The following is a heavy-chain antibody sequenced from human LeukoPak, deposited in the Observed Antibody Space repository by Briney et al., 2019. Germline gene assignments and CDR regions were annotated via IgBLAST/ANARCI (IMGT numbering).Heavy chain of an antibody. CDR1: GFTFSSYE. Sequence: GGSLRLSCAASGFTFSSYEMNWVRQAPGKGLEWVPYISSSGSTIYYADSVKGRFTISRDNAKNSLYLQMNSLRAEDTAVYYCARDSLLWFGGKFDYWGQGTLVTVSS. D-gene: IGHD3-10*01. CDR2: ISSSGSTI. V-gene: IGHV3-48*03. J-gene: IGHJ4*02. CDR3: ARDSLLWFGGKFDY.